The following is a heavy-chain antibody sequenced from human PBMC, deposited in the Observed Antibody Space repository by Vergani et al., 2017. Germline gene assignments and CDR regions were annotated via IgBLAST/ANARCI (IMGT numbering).Heavy chain of an antibody. CDR2: IYYSGST. CDR1: GGSISSYY. J-gene: IGHJ6*03. V-gene: IGHV4-59*01. D-gene: IGHD6-13*01. CDR3: ARDIRSIAAAGYYYYYYMDV. Sequence: QVQLQESGPGLVKPSETLSLTCTVSGGSISSYYWSWIRQPPGKRLEWIGYIYYSGSTNYNPSLKSRVTISVDTSKNQFSLKLSSVTAADTAVYYCARDIRSIAAAGYYYYYYMDVWGKGTTVSVSS.